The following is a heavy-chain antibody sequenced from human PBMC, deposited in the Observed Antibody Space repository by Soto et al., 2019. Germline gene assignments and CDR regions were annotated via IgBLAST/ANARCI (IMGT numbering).Heavy chain of an antibody. J-gene: IGHJ6*02. D-gene: IGHD6-6*01. Sequence: SVKVSCKASGGTFSSYAISWVRQAPGQGLEWMGGIIPIFGTANYAQKFQGRVTITADESTSTAYMELSSLRSEDTAVYYCASKGAQFYSSSSPGGYYYYGMDVWGQGTTVTVSS. CDR2: IIPIFGTA. CDR1: GGTFSSYA. CDR3: ASKGAQFYSSSSPGGYYYYGMDV. V-gene: IGHV1-69*13.